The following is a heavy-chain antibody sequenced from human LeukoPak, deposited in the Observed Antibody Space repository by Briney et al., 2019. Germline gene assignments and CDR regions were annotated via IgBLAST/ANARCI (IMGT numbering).Heavy chain of an antibody. CDR2: ISYDGSNK. CDR1: GLTFSSYW. CDR3: ARDAIYSGYDVDAFDI. D-gene: IGHD5-12*01. V-gene: IGHV3-30*03. J-gene: IGHJ3*02. Sequence: GGSLRLSCAASGLTFSSYWMSWVRQAPGKGLEWVAVISYDGSNKYYADSVKGRFTISRDNSKNTLYLQMNSLRAEDTAVYYCARDAIYSGYDVDAFDIWGQGTMVTVSS.